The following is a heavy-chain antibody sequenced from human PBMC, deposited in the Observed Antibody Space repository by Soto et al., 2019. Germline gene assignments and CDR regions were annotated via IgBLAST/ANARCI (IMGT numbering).Heavy chain of an antibody. CDR2: ISAYNGNT. Sequence: ASVKVSCKASGYTFNSYGISWVRQAPGQGLEWMGWISAYNGNTTYAQKLQGRVTMTTDTSTTTAYMELRSLRSDDTAVYYCARGGYRTDYYYYYMDVWGKGTTVTVSS. CDR3: ARGGYRTDYYYYYMDV. J-gene: IGHJ6*03. D-gene: IGHD5-18*01. CDR1: GYTFNSYG. V-gene: IGHV1-18*01.